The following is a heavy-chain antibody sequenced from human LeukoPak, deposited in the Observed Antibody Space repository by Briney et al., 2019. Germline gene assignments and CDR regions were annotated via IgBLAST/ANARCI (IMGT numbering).Heavy chain of an antibody. Sequence: PGGSLRLSCAASGFTFSGSWMSWVRQAPAKGLEWVANINQDGSKKYYVDSVKGRFTISRDNAKNSLYLQMDSLRADDTAVFYCAGEWADYTSSSLDSWGQGTLVTVSS. CDR2: INQDGSKK. CDR3: AGEWADYTSSSLDS. V-gene: IGHV3-7*05. D-gene: IGHD6-13*01. CDR1: GFTFSGSW. J-gene: IGHJ4*02.